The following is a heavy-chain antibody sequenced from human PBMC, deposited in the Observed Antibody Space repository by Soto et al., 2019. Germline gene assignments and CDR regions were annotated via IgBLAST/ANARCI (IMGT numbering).Heavy chain of an antibody. CDR3: AAEVSSGGNCIHCCDC. J-gene: IGHJ4*02. Sequence: SVKPSCKASGGTFSSYAISWVRQAPGQGLEWMGGIIPIFGTANYAQKFQGRVTITADESTSTAYMELSSLRSEDTAVYYCAAEVSSGGNCIHCCDCWGRRPMVAVSS. D-gene: IGHD5-12*01. CDR2: IIPIFGTA. CDR1: GGTFSSYA. V-gene: IGHV1-69*13.